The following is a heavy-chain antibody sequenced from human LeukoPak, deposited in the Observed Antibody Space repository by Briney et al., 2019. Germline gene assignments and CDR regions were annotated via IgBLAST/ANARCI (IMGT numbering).Heavy chain of an antibody. CDR1: GYSISTGYY. D-gene: IGHD3-10*01. CDR3: ARVSGRAFDI. V-gene: IGHV4-38-2*02. J-gene: IGHJ3*02. CDR2: IYHSGST. Sequence: PSETLSLTCNVSGYSISTGYYWDWIRQPPGKGLEWIGSIYHSGSTYYNPSLKSRVTVSVDTSKNQFSLKLSSVTAADTAVYYCARVSGRAFDIWGQGTMVTVSS.